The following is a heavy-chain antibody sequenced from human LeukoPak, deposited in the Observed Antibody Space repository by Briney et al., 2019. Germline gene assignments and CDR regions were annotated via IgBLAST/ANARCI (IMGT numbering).Heavy chain of an antibody. D-gene: IGHD1-7*01. J-gene: IGHJ6*03. CDR2: IYSGGST. V-gene: IGHV3-53*01. CDR1: GFTVSSNY. Sequence: GGSLRLSCAASGFTVSSNYMSWVRQAPGKGLEWVSVIYSGGSTYYADSVKGRFTISRDNSKNTPYLQMNSLRAEDTAVYYCARDSWNYVPYYYYYMDVWGKGTTVTVSS. CDR3: ARDSWNYVPYYYYYMDV.